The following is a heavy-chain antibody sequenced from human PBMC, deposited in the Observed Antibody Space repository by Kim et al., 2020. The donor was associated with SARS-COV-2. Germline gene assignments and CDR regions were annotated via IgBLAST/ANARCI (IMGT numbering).Heavy chain of an antibody. CDR1: GFTFSSYA. J-gene: IGHJ5*02. CDR3: AKLKYQLLIGNWFDP. V-gene: IGHV3-23*01. CDR2: ISGSGGST. Sequence: GGSLRLSCAASGFTFSSYAMSWVRQAPGKGLEWVSAISGSGGSTYYADSVKGRFTISRDNSKNTLYLQMNSLRAEDTAVYYCAKLKYQLLIGNWFDPWGQGTLVTVSS. D-gene: IGHD2-2*01.